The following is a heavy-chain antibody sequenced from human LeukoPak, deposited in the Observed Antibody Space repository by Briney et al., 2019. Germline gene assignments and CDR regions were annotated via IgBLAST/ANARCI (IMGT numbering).Heavy chain of an antibody. J-gene: IGHJ6*02. V-gene: IGHV4-34*01. Sequence: PSETLSLTCAVYGGSFSGYFWSWIGQPPGKGLEWIGEINHSGSTNYNPSLKSRVTISVDTSKNQFSLKLSSVTAADTAVYYCNYYYYGMDVWGQGTTVTVSS. CDR1: GGSFSGYF. CDR2: INHSGST. CDR3: NYYYYGMDV.